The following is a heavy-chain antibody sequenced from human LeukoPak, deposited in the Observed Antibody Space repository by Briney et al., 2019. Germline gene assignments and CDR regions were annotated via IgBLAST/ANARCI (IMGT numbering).Heavy chain of an antibody. V-gene: IGHV3-48*01. D-gene: IGHD6-19*01. CDR2: ISSTSGTI. Sequence: GGSLRLSCAASAFTFSTYSMNWVRQAPGKGLEWVSYISSTSGTIYSAHSVRGRFTISRDNAKNSLYLQINSLRAEDTAVYYCARKGSGWYFDYWGQGTLVTVSS. J-gene: IGHJ4*02. CDR3: ARKGSGWYFDY. CDR1: AFTFSTYS.